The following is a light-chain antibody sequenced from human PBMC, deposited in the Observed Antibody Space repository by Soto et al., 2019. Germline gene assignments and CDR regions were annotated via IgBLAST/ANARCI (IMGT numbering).Light chain of an antibody. Sequence: DIQLTQSPSFLSASVGDRVTITCRASQGVSNYLAWYQQKPGKAPNLLISAASTLQSGVPSRFSGSGYGTEFTLTISSLQPEDVASYYCQQLNTYPLTFGGGTKVDIK. CDR3: QQLNTYPLT. V-gene: IGKV1-9*01. J-gene: IGKJ4*01. CDR2: AAS. CDR1: QGVSNY.